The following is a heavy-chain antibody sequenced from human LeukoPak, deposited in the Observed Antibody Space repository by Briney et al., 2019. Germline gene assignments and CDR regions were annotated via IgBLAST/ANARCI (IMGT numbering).Heavy chain of an antibody. D-gene: IGHD3-10*01. CDR2: ISYSGTTP. CDR1: GGSISNSSYF. V-gene: IGHV4-39*01. CDR3: VRLSAMVRGIITTFYYYMDV. Sequence: PSETLSLTCTVSGGSISNSSYFWGWIRQPPGKGLEWIGSISYSGTTPYNNPSLKSRVSTSADTSRNQFSLKLSSVTAADTAVYYCVRLSAMVRGIITTFYYYMDVWGTGTTVTVSS. J-gene: IGHJ6*03.